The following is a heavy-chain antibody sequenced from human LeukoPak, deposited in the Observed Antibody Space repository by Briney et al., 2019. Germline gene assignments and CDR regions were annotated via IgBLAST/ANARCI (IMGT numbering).Heavy chain of an antibody. Sequence: GGSLRLSCVAYGFTFSSYAMSWVSQAPGKGMEWVSTISGSGGSTFYADSVKGRFTISRDNSKNTLYLQMNSLRAEDTAVYYCAKDIYSYGRDAFDIWGQGTMVTVSS. D-gene: IGHD5-18*01. CDR1: GFTFSSYA. V-gene: IGHV3-23*01. J-gene: IGHJ3*02. CDR3: AKDIYSYGRDAFDI. CDR2: ISGSGGST.